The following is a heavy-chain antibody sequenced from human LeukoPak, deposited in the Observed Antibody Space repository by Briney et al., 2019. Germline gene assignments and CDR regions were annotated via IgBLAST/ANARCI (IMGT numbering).Heavy chain of an antibody. Sequence: GRSLKLSCAASGFTFSRHGMHWVRQAPGKGLEWVAVIGDTGRAKYYADSVEGRFTASRDNFKNTLYLEMNSLRYDDTALCYCARGGFDYYGTGRAFDVWGQGTLVTVSS. CDR2: IGDTGRAK. J-gene: IGHJ4*02. V-gene: IGHV3-33*08. CDR3: ARGGFDYYGTGRAFDV. D-gene: IGHD3-10*01. CDR1: GFTFSRHG.